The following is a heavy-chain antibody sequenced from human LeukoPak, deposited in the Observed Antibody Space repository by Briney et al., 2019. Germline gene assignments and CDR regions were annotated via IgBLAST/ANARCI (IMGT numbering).Heavy chain of an antibody. Sequence: KASETLSLTCTVSGGSISSSSYYWGWIRQPPGKGLEWIGSIYYSGSTYYNPSLKSRVTISVDTSKNQFSLKLSSVTAADTAVYYCARAWGNHYYDSRGQMSRGLYFDYWGQGTLVAVPS. D-gene: IGHD3-22*01. CDR2: IYYSGST. CDR3: ARAWGNHYYDSRGQMSRGLYFDY. V-gene: IGHV4-39*01. CDR1: GGSISSSSYY. J-gene: IGHJ4*02.